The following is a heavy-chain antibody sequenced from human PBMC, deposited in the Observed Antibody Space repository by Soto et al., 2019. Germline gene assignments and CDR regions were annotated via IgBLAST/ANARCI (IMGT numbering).Heavy chain of an antibody. V-gene: IGHV2-5*01. D-gene: IGHD3-16*01. Sequence: SGPTLVNPTQTLTLTCTFSGLSLSTPGVGVNWIRQPPGKALEWLALIYWHDDKRYSPSLKSRLTITKDTSKNQVVLTMANMDPVDTATYYCANRGGATVGLYYFDYWGQVALLTVSS. CDR2: IYWHDDK. CDR3: ANRGGATVGLYYFDY. CDR1: GLSLSTPGVG. J-gene: IGHJ4*02.